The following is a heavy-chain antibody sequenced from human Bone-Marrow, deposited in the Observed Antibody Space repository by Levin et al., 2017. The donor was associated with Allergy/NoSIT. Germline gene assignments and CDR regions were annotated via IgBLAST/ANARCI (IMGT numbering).Heavy chain of an antibody. CDR1: GFTFRDHY. V-gene: IGHV3-11*01. CDR2: ISSDGHTR. CDR3: AKGFNSGYGYYFDH. J-gene: IGHJ4*02. D-gene: IGHD5-18*01. Sequence: GGSLRLSCAASGFTFRDHYMTWMRQTPGKGLEWVSYISSDGHTRFDADSLKGRITISRDNANDTLYLQMSSLRAEDTGVYYCAKGFNSGYGYYFDHWGQGILVTVSS.